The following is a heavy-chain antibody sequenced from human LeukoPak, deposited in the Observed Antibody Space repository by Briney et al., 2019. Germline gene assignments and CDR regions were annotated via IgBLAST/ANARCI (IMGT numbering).Heavy chain of an antibody. V-gene: IGHV3-30*03. CDR3: AREAAWGNWYFDH. CDR2: IGDTGRAK. D-gene: IGHD3-16*01. Sequence: GRSLRLSCAASGFTFSRHGMHWVRQAPGKGLEWVAVIGDTGRAKYYADSVEGRFTASRDNFKNTLYLEMNSLRYDDTALYYCAREAAWGNWYFDHWGRGTLVTVSS. J-gene: IGHJ2*01. CDR1: GFTFSRHG.